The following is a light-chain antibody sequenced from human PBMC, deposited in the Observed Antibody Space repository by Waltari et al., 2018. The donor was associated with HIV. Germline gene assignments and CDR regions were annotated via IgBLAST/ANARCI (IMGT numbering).Light chain of an antibody. V-gene: IGLV3-1*01. CDR2: QDK. J-gene: IGLJ1*01. CDR1: NLGDKY. Sequence: SYDLTQPPSVSVSPGQTASITCSGDNLGDKYVSWYQQKPGQSPFLVIYQDKKRPSGISERFSGSNSGSPATLTISETQAMDEADYYCQAWDSGTGVFGPGTKVTVL. CDR3: QAWDSGTGV.